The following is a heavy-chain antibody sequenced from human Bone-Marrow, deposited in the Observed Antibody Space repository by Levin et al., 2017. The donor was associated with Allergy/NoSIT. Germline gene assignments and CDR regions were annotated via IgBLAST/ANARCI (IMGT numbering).Heavy chain of an antibody. J-gene: IGHJ6*02. D-gene: IGHD3-10*01. CDR1: GFTFSDYY. Sequence: NPGGSLRLSCAASGFTFSDYYMSWIRQAPGKGLEWVSYISSSGSTIYYADSVKGRFTISRDNAKNSLYLQMNSLRAEDTAVYYCARAGPPHELLWFGELSPYYYYYDGMDVWGQGTTVTVSS. CDR2: ISSSGSTI. V-gene: IGHV3-11*01. CDR3: ARAGPPHELLWFGELSPYYYYYDGMDV.